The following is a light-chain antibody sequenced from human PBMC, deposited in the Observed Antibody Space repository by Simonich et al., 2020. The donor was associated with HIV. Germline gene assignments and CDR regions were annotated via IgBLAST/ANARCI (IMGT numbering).Light chain of an antibody. J-gene: IGKJ1*01. Sequence: DIQMTQSPSSLSASVGDRVTLTCQASQDINHYLNWYQQKPGKAPNLLIYGASNLETGVPSRCSGGGSGTDFTFTISSLQPEDIGTYYCQQYDNLPWTFGQGTKVEIK. CDR1: QDINHY. V-gene: IGKV1-33*01. CDR3: QQYDNLPWT. CDR2: GAS.